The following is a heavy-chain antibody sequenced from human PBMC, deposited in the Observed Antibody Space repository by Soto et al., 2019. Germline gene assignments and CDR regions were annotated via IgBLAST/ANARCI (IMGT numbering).Heavy chain of an antibody. CDR2: ISGSGGST. CDR1: GGNFSSYS. Sequence: GVSLIVSCAAAGGNFSSYSMSWVRQAPGKGLEWVSAISGSGGSTYYADSVKGRFTISRDNSKNTLYLQMNSLRAEDTAVYYCACGVVVVVAARGTIDYWGQGTLVTVSS. CDR3: ACGVVVVVAARGTIDY. J-gene: IGHJ4*02. V-gene: IGHV3-23*01. D-gene: IGHD2-15*01.